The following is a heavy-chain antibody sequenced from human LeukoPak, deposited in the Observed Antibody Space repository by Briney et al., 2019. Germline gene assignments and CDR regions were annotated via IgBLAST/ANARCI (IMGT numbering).Heavy chain of an antibody. D-gene: IGHD2-15*01. V-gene: IGHV3-23*01. CDR2: ITAGDGGT. CDR3: ASRLVSGYYYDY. Sequence: GRSLRLSCAASGFTFSSYAMTWVRQAPGRGLEWVSSITAGDGGTYYGNSVKGRFSISRDDSKNTLYLQMNSLRAEDTAVYYYASRLVSGYYYDYLGQGTLVTVSS. J-gene: IGHJ4*02. CDR1: GFTFSSYA.